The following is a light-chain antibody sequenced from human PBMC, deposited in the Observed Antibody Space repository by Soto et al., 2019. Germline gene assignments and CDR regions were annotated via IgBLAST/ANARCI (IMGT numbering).Light chain of an antibody. J-gene: IGLJ2*01. V-gene: IGLV2-11*01. CDR2: DVS. CDR3: CSYAGSYTFDVV. Sequence: QSALTQPRSVSGSPGQSVTISCPGTSSEVGGYNYVSWYQQHPGKAPKLMIYDVSKRPSGVPDRFSGSKSGNAASLTISGLQAEDEADYYCCSYAGSYTFDVVFGGGTKLTVL. CDR1: SSEVGGYNY.